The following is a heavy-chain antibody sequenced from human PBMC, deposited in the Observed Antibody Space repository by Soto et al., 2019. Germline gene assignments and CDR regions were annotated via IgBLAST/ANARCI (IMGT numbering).Heavy chain of an antibody. CDR1: GGSFSDYY. D-gene: IGHD3-22*01. J-gene: IGHJ4*02. CDR2: INHSGIT. CDR3: ARFPFDSNDWTNPRYFDI. Sequence: QVQIQQWGAGLLKPAETLSLTCAVYGGSFSDYYWSWIRQPPGKGLEWIGEINHSGITNYSPSLKSRVTMSVDTSKHQFSLKLTSVTAADTALYYCARFPFDSNDWTNPRYFDIWGQGTLVTVSS. V-gene: IGHV4-34*01.